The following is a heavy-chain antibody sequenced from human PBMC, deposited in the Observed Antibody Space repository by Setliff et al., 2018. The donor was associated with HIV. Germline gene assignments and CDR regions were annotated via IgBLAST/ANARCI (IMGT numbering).Heavy chain of an antibody. D-gene: IGHD3-22*01. V-gene: IGHV1-18*01. Sequence: ASVKVSCKAAGYRFNTYGISWVRQAPGQGLKWMGWISPYNGDTRFAQSLQGRVTLTTDTSTNTAYMEMRTLRSDDTAVYYCVRGVTRDISGYYRDEYFQHRGQGTPVTVSS. J-gene: IGHJ1*01. CDR2: ISPYNGDT. CDR3: VRGVTRDISGYYRDEYFQH. CDR1: GYRFNTYG.